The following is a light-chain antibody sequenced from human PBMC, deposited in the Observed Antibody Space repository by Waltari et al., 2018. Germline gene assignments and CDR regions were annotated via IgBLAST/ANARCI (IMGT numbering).Light chain of an antibody. CDR3: QQYFSQPPWT. J-gene: IGKJ1*01. CDR1: LGVLYNPNNKNY. Sequence: DIVLTQSPDSLAVSLGERATINCKSSLGVLYNPNNKNYLAWYQQKPGQLPKPLIYWASTRESGVHDRFSGSGSGTDCTLTISSLQAEDVAVYYCQQYFSQPPWTFGQGTKVEIK. CDR2: WAS. V-gene: IGKV4-1*01.